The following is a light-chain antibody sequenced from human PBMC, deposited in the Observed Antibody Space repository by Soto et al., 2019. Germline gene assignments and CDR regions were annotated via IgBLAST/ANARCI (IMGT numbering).Light chain of an antibody. V-gene: IGLV1-44*01. J-gene: IGLJ2*01. CDR1: SSNIGINT. CDR2: SNN. CDR3: AAWDDSLNGVI. Sequence: QSVLTQPPSASGTPGQRVTISCSGSSSNIGINTVNWYQQLPGTAPKLLIYSNNQRPSGVPDRFSGSKSGTSASLAISGLQSEDEADYYCAAWDDSLNGVIFGGWTKLTVL.